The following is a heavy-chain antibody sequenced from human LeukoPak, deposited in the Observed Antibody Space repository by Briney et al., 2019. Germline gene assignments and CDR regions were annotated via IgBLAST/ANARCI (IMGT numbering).Heavy chain of an antibody. D-gene: IGHD1-1*01. CDR1: GGSISSYY. J-gene: IGHJ4*02. Sequence: SETLSLTCTVSGGSISSYYWSWIRQPAGQGLEWIGRIYTSGSTNYNPSLKSRVTMSVDTSKNQFSLKLSSVTAADTAVYYCAREGRTGTTGPKPGVWRYWGQGTLVTVSS. CDR2: IYTSGST. V-gene: IGHV4-4*07. CDR3: AREGRTGTTGPKPGVWRY.